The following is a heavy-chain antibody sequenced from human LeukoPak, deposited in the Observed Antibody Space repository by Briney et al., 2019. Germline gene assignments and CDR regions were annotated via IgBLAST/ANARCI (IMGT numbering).Heavy chain of an antibody. V-gene: IGHV1-2*06. CDR2: INPNSGGT. J-gene: IGHJ4*02. D-gene: IGHD6-13*01. CDR1: GYTFTDYY. CDR3: ARGARIAAAGKYYFDY. Sequence: ASVKVSCKASGYTFTDYYMHWVRQAPGQGLEWMGRINPNSGGTNYAQKFQGRVTMTRDTSISTAYMELSRLRSDDTAVYYCARGARIAAAGKYYFDYWGQGTLVTVSS.